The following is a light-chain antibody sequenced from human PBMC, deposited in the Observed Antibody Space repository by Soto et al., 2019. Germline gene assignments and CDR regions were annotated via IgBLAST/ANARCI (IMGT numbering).Light chain of an antibody. V-gene: IGKV3-11*01. CDR3: QQRINWPLT. J-gene: IGKJ5*01. Sequence: EILLTQSPATLSLSPGERASLSCRASQSVSSHLAWYQQRHGQAPRILIYDASNRDTGIPARFSGSGSGTDFTLTISRLEPEDFEVYFCQQRINWPLTFGQGTRLEIK. CDR2: DAS. CDR1: QSVSSH.